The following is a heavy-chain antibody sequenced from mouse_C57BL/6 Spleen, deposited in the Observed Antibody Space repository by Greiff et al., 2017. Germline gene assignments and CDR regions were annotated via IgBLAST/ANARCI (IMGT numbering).Heavy chain of an antibody. CDR1: GYTFTDYY. CDR2: INPNNGGT. CDR3: ARIRGYYYGSSHWYFDV. D-gene: IGHD1-1*01. V-gene: IGHV1-26*01. Sequence: VQLQQSGPELVKPGASVKISCKASGYTFTDYYMNWVKQSHGKSLEWIGDINPNNGGTSYNQKFKGKATLTVDKSSSTAYMELRSLTSEDSAVYYCARIRGYYYGSSHWYFDVWGTGTTVTVSS. J-gene: IGHJ1*03.